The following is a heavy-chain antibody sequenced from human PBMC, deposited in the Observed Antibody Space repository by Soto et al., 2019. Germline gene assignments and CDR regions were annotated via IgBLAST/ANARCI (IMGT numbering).Heavy chain of an antibody. CDR2: ISPILGAT. J-gene: IGHJ4*02. V-gene: IGHV1-69*08. Sequence: QVQLVQSGAEVKKPGSSVKVSCKASGGTFSHYYISWVRQAPGQGLEWMGRISPILGATNYAQKVQGRVTLTADKSEGTAYMEVSSLRSEETAVYYWASNVGAVGARPSDSWGQGTLVTVSS. CDR1: GGTFSHYY. D-gene: IGHD3-16*01. CDR3: ASNVGAVGARPSDS.